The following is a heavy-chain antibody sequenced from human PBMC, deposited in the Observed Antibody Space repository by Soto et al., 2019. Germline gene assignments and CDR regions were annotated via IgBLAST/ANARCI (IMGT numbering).Heavy chain of an antibody. CDR1: GGTFNIFA. CDR3: EKDLDIKNT. D-gene: IGHD3-9*01. V-gene: IGHV1-69*18. Sequence: QVQLLPSGDEVKKPGSSVRVSCKASGGTFNIFAISWVRQDPGQGLQWMGMILPDIGTPNIAQTLQGRVTLGADETTNTAYMELTRLTYEDTAVYFCEKDLDIKNTWGQGTLLTFPS. CDR2: ILPDIGTP. J-gene: IGHJ4*02.